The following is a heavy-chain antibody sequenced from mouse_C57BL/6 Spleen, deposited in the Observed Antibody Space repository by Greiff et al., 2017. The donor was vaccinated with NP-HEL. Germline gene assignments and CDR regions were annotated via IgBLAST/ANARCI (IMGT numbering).Heavy chain of an antibody. CDR1: GFSFNTYA. V-gene: IGHV10-1*01. D-gene: IGHD2-3*01. CDR2: IRSKSNNYAT. Sequence: EVMLVESGGGLVQPKGSLKLSCAASGFSFNTYAMNWVRQAPGKGLEWVARIRSKSNNYATYYADSVKDRFTISRDDSESMLYLQMNNLKTEDTAMYYCVSLYDGYYVGYFDVWGTGTTVTVSS. J-gene: IGHJ1*03. CDR3: VSLYDGYYVGYFDV.